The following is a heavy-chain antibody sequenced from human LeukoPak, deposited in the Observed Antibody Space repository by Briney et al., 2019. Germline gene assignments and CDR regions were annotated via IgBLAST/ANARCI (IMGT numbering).Heavy chain of an antibody. CDR3: ARGALVVAATRVYYNYYMDV. V-gene: IGHV1-2*02. CDR2: INPNSGGT. CDR1: GYTFTGYY. D-gene: IGHD2-15*01. J-gene: IGHJ6*03. Sequence: GASVKVSCKASGYTFTGYYMHWVRQAPGQGLEWMGWINPNSGGTNYAQKFQGRVTMTRDTSISTAYMELSRLRSDDTAVYYCARGALVVAATRVYYNYYMDVWGKGTTVTISS.